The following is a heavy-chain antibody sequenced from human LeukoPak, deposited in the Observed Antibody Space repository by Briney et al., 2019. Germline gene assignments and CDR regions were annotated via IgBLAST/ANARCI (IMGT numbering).Heavy chain of an antibody. CDR2: INHSGST. CDR3: ARGLLSHSSSQGDY. CDR1: GGSFSGYY. D-gene: IGHD6-13*01. V-gene: IGHV4-34*01. Sequence: SETLSLTCAVYGGSFSGYYWSWIRQPPGKGLEWIGEINHSGSTNYNPSLKSRVTISVDTSKNQFPLKLSSVTAADTAVYYCARGLLSHSSSQGDYWGQGTLVTVSS. J-gene: IGHJ4*02.